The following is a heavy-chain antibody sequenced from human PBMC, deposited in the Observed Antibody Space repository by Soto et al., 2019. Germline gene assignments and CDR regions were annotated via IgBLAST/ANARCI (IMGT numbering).Heavy chain of an antibody. CDR3: TTQGFGVLHGLVDV. CDR2: ISKSGFT. CDR1: GGSISSGGYS. J-gene: IGHJ6*02. Sequence: SETLSLTCAVSGGSISSGGYSWSWIRQPPGKGLEWIGYISKSGFTSYNPSLKSRVILSVDTSKNQCSLKLTSVTAADAAVYYCTTQGFGVLHGLVDVWGQGTTVTVSS. D-gene: IGHD3-10*01. V-gene: IGHV4-61*08.